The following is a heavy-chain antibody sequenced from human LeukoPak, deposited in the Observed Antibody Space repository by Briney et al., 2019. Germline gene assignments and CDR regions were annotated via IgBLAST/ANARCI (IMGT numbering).Heavy chain of an antibody. CDR3: AVSSGWYGDY. CDR2: ISYDGSNK. Sequence: PGRSLRLSCAASGFTFSSYAMHWVRQAPGKGLEWVAVISYDGSNKYYADSVKGRFTISRDNSKNTVYLQMNSLKASDTAMYYCAVSSGWYGDYWGQGTLVSVSS. J-gene: IGHJ4*02. CDR1: GFTFSSYA. D-gene: IGHD6-19*01. V-gene: IGHV3-30-3*01.